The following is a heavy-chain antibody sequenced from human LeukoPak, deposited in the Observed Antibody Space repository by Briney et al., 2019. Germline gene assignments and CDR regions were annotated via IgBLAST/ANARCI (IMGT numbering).Heavy chain of an antibody. CDR1: GFIFTDYF. V-gene: IGHV3-7*01. CDR3: ATDRGWRTSGYYLYYFEY. J-gene: IGHJ4*02. CDR2: IKHDGSEK. Sequence: GGSLRLSCAASGFIFTDYFMSWVRQAPGKGLEWVASIKHDGSEKYYVDSVRGRFTISRDNTMNSLYLQMSSLRAEDTAVYYCATDRGWRTSGYYLYYFEYWGQGTLVTYSS. D-gene: IGHD3-3*01.